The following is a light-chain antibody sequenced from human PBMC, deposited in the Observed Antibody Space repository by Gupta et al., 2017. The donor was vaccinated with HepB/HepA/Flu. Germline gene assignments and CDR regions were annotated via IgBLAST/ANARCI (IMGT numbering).Light chain of an antibody. V-gene: IGLV3-1*01. CDR2: QDT. Sequence: SYELTQPPSVSVSPGQTASITCSGDKLGNKYASWYQQKPGQSPVLVIYQDTKRPSGIPERFSGSNSGNTATLTINGTQAMDEADFYCQVWDSSAVVFGGGTKLTVL. CDR3: QVWDSSAVV. J-gene: IGLJ2*01. CDR1: KLGNKY.